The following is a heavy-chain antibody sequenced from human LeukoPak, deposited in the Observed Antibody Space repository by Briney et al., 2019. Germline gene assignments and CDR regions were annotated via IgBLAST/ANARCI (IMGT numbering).Heavy chain of an antibody. V-gene: IGHV3-66*03. CDR3: AREAEAFDY. J-gene: IGHJ4*02. Sequence: GGSLRLSCAASGFTVSSDYMSWVRQAPGKGLEWVSVIYSSSITSYADSVKGRFTISRDNSKNTVYLQMNSLRAEDTAVYYCAREAEAFDYWGQGTLVTVSS. CDR2: IYSSSIT. CDR1: GFTVSSDY.